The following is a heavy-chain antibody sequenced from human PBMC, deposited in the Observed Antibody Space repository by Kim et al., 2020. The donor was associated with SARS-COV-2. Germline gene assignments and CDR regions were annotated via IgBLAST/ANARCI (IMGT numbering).Heavy chain of an antibody. CDR1: GYTFTSYA. J-gene: IGHJ4*02. V-gene: IGHV7-4-1*02. CDR2: INTNTGNP. D-gene: IGHD3-22*01. CDR3: AREKSGYYDCGTRGDFDY. Sequence: ASVKVSCKASGYTFTSYAMNWVRQAPGQGLEWMGWINTNTGNPTYAQGFTGRFVFSLDTSVSTAYLQISSLKAEDTAVYYCAREKSGYYDCGTRGDFDYWGQGTLVTVSS.